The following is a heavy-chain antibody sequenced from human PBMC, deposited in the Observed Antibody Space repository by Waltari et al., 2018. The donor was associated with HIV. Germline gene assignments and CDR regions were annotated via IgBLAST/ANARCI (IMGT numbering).Heavy chain of an antibody. CDR1: GYRLIELS. CDR2: FDTENDET. Sequence: QVQLVQSGGEVKKPGASVKVSCKVSGYRLIELSMHWVRQAPGKGLEWMGGFDTENDETIYSQKFQGRVTMTDDTSTDTAYMELSSLKSEDTAVYYCVTGYDTSGQSPTMGDYWGQGTLVTVSS. V-gene: IGHV1-24*01. J-gene: IGHJ4*02. CDR3: VTGYDTSGQSPTMGDY. D-gene: IGHD3-22*01.